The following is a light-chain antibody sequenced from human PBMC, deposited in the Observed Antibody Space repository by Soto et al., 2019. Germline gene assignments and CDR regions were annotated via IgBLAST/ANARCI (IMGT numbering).Light chain of an antibody. CDR2: HNN. J-gene: IGLJ2*01. CDR3: GTWDSSINAVV. Sequence: QSVLTQPPSVSAAPGQKVTISCSGSSSNIGNNYASWYQHLPGTAPKLLIYHNNKRPSGIPDRFSDSKSGTSATLVITGLQTGDEADYYCGTWDSSINAVVFGGGTKLTVL. V-gene: IGLV1-51*01. CDR1: SSNIGNNY.